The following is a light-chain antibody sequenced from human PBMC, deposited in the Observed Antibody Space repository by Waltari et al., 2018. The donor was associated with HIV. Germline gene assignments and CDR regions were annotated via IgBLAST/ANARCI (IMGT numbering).Light chain of an antibody. CDR2: GAA. Sequence: IVMTQSPATLSVSPGERATLSCRASQSVSSNLAWYQQRPGQAPRLLTYGAATRATGVPARFSGSGSGTEFTLTISSLQSEDFAVYYCQQYNNWPPIFTFGPGTKVDIK. CDR3: QQYNNWPPIFT. J-gene: IGKJ3*01. V-gene: IGKV3-15*01. CDR1: QSVSSN.